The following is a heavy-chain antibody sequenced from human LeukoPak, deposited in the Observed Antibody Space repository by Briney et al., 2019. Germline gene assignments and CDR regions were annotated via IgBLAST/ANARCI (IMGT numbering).Heavy chain of an antibody. D-gene: IGHD4-17*01. CDR3: AKSHFYGEGSFDY. CDR1: GFTFSSYA. J-gene: IGHJ4*02. Sequence: GGSLRLSCAASGFTFSSYAMSWVRQAPGKGLEWVSAISGSGGNTYYADSVKGRFTISRDNSKNTLYLQMNSLRAEDTAIYYCAKSHFYGEGSFDYWGQGALVTVSS. CDR2: ISGSGGNT. V-gene: IGHV3-23*01.